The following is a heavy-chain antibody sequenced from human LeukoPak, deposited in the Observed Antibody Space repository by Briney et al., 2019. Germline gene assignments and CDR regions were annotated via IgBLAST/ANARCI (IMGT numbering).Heavy chain of an antibody. V-gene: IGHV4-59*01. Sequence: PSETLSLTCTVSGGSISSYYWSWIRQPPGKGLEWIGYIYYNGRTNYNPSLKSRVTISVDTSNNQFSLKLSSVTAADTAVYYCAKSSGYGLIDIWGQGTMVTVSS. D-gene: IGHD3-22*01. CDR2: IYYNGRT. J-gene: IGHJ3*02. CDR3: AKSSGYGLIDI. CDR1: GGSISSYY.